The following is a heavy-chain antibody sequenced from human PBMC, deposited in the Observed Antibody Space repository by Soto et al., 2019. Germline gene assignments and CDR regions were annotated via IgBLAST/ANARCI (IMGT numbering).Heavy chain of an antibody. J-gene: IGHJ5*02. V-gene: IGHV1-24*01. CDR3: ATDLLIKQWLIRGSWFDP. Sequence: ASVKVSCTVSGYTPTALSMHWVRQTPGKGLEYMGGFDPEDGETIYAQKFQGRVTMTEDTSTDTAYMELSSLRSEDTAVYYCATDLLIKQWLIRGSWFDPWGQGTLVTVSS. D-gene: IGHD6-19*01. CDR2: FDPEDGET. CDR1: GYTPTALS.